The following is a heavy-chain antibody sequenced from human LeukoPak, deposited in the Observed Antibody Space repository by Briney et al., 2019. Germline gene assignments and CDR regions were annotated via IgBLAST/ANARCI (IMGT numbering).Heavy chain of an antibody. CDR3: ARESDDILTGFDY. CDR1: GGSISSYY. J-gene: IGHJ4*02. V-gene: IGHV4-59*01. CDR2: IYYSGST. D-gene: IGHD3-9*01. Sequence: SETLSLTCIVSGGSISSYYWSWIRQPPGKGLEWIGYIYYSGSTNYNPSLKSRVTISVDTSKNQFSLKLSSVTAADTAVYYCARESDDILTGFDYWGQGTLVTVSS.